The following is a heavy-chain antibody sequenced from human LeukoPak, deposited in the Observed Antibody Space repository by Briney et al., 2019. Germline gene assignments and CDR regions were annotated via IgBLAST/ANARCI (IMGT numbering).Heavy chain of an antibody. CDR1: GFTFSSYA. V-gene: IGHV3-30-3*01. CDR3: ARHGSSSWYLEYYYYMDV. Sequence: PGRSLRLSCAASGFTFSSYAMHWVRQAPGKGLEWVAVISYDGSNKYYADSVKGRFTISRDNSKNTLYLQMSSLRAEDTAVYYCARHGSSSWYLEYYYYMDVWGKGTTVTVSS. J-gene: IGHJ6*03. D-gene: IGHD6-13*01. CDR2: ISYDGSNK.